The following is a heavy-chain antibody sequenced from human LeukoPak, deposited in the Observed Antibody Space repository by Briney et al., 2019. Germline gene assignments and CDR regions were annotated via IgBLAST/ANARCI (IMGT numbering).Heavy chain of an antibody. D-gene: IGHD3-22*01. V-gene: IGHV1-69*05. CDR3: ASHYDSSGPYSWFDP. CDR1: GGTFSSYA. J-gene: IGHJ5*02. CDR2: IIPIFGTA. Sequence: SVKVSCKASGGTFSSYAISWVRQAPGQGLGWMGGIIPIFGTANYAQKFQGRVTITTDESTSTAYMELSSLRSEDTAVYYCASHYDSSGPYSWFDPWGQGTLVTVSS.